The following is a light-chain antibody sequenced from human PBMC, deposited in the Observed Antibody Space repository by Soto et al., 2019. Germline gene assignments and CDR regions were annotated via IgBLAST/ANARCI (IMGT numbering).Light chain of an antibody. J-gene: IGKJ5*01. V-gene: IGKV3-20*01. CDR3: QQYGSYAIP. CDR2: GAS. CDR1: QSVSSSY. Sequence: EIVLTQSPGTLSLSPGERATLSCRASQSVSSSYLAWYQQKPGQAPRLLIYGASSRATGIPDRFSGSGSGTEFTLTISRLEPEDFAVYYCQQYGSYAIPFGQGTRLEIK.